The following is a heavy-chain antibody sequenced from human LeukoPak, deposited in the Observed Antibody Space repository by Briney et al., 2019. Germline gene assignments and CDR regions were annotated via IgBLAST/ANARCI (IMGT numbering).Heavy chain of an antibody. D-gene: IGHD2-2*01. CDR2: ITSSSSYI. Sequence: PGGSLRLSCAASGFTFSSYEMNWVRQAPGKGLEWVSSITSSSSYIYYADSVKGRFTISRDNAKNSLYLQMNSLRAEDTAVYYCARDQDHLLEYLQHWGQGTLVTVSS. CDR1: GFTFSSYE. CDR3: ARDQDHLLEYLQH. V-gene: IGHV3-21*01. J-gene: IGHJ1*01.